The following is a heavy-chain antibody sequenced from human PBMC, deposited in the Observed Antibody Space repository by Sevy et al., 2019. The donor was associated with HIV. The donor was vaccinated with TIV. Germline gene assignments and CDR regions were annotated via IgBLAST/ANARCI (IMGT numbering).Heavy chain of an antibody. D-gene: IGHD6-6*01. CDR1: GYTFTGYY. Sequence: ASVKVSCKASGYTFTGYYMHWVRQAPGQGLEWMERINPNSGGTNYAQKFQGRVTMTRDTSISTAYMELSRLRSDDTAVYYCARGSVLSIAARPVDYWGQGTLVTVSS. J-gene: IGHJ4*02. CDR3: ARGSVLSIAARPVDY. V-gene: IGHV1-2*06. CDR2: INPNSGGT.